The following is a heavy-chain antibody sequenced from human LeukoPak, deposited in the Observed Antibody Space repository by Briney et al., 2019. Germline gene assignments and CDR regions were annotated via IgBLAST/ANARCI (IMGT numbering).Heavy chain of an antibody. CDR1: GYIFTSNG. CDR3: ARGRNVAAAGTRKNWFDP. CDR2: MNPNSGNT. V-gene: IGHV1-8*02. Sequence: GASVKVSCKASGYIFTSNGINWVRQATGQGLEWMGWMNPNSGNTGYAQKFQGRVTMTRNTSISTAYMELSSLRSEDTAVYYCARGRNVAAAGTRKNWFDPWGQGTLVTVSS. J-gene: IGHJ5*02. D-gene: IGHD6-13*01.